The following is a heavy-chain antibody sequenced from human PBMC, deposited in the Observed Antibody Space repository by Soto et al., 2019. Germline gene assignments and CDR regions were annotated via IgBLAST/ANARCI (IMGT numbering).Heavy chain of an antibody. D-gene: IGHD2-2*01. Sequence: QVQLQESGPGLVKPSQTLSLTCTVSCGSIDSGGSYWSWIRQSPGEGLEWLGYISYSGTSYYNPSLESRVSISLDTSKNQFSLQLHSVTAADTAIYFCAMGHCFSSSCSYLDLWGRGTLVTVSS. J-gene: IGHJ2*01. CDR2: ISYSGTS. V-gene: IGHV4-31*03. CDR3: AMGHCFSSSCSYLDL. CDR1: CGSIDSGGSY.